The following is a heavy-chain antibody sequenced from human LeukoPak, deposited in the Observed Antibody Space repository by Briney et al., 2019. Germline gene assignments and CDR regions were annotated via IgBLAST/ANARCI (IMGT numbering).Heavy chain of an antibody. CDR2: ISTYSGNT. CDR3: VRDRSRGTYHNY. J-gene: IGHJ4*02. Sequence: ASVKVSCKASGYTFGSYGISWVRLAPGQGLEWMGWISTYSGNTNYAQNLQGRVTMTTDTSTSTAYMELRSLRPDDTAVYYCVRDRSRGTYHNYWGQGTLVTVSS. V-gene: IGHV1-18*01. CDR1: GYTFGSYG. D-gene: IGHD3-16*01.